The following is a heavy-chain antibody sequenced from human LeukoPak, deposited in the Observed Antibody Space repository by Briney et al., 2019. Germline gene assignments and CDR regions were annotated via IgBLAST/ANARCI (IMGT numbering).Heavy chain of an antibody. V-gene: IGHV3-66*01. D-gene: IGHD5-12*01. CDR2: IYSGGST. CDR1: GFTFSSYA. J-gene: IGHJ6*02. CDR3: ARASGYSGYGYYYYYGMDV. Sequence: GGSLRLSCAASGFTFSSYAMSWVRQAPGKGLEWVSVIYSGGSTYYADSVKGRFTISRDNSKNTLYLQMNSLRAEDTAAYYCARASGYSGYGYYYYYGMDVWGQGTTVTVSS.